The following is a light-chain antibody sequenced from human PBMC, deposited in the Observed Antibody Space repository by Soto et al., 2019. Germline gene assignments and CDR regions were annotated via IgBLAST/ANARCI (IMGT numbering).Light chain of an antibody. V-gene: IGLV1-51*01. CDR3: SSYTSSSTTYV. CDR1: SSNIGGNS. J-gene: IGLJ1*01. CDR2: DDN. Sequence: QSVLTQPPSVSAAPGQKVTISCSGSSSNIGGNSVSWYQQLPGTAPKLLIYDDNKRPSGIPDRFSGSKSGTSATLGITGFQTGDEADYYCSSYTSSSTTYVFGTGTKV.